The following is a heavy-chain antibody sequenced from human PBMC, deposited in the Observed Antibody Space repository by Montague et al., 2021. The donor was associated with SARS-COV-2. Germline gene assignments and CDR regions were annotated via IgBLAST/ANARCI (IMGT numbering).Heavy chain of an antibody. CDR1: GGSISNSIYY. Sequence: SETLSLTCTVSGGSISNSIYYWGWIRQPPGKGLEWIGSIYYTGSTYYNPFLKSRVTISMNTSNNQFFLKLTSVTAADTAVYYCARPGRGYSYGLDAFEVWGQGTMVTVSS. CDR3: ARPGRGYSYGLDAFEV. V-gene: IGHV4-39*01. J-gene: IGHJ3*01. CDR2: IYYTGST. D-gene: IGHD5-18*01.